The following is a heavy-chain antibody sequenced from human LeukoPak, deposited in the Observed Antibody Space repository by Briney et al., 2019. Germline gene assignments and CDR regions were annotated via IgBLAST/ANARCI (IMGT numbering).Heavy chain of an antibody. V-gene: IGHV1-69*05. J-gene: IGHJ3*02. Sequence: VASVKVSCKASGGTFSSYAISWVRQAPGQGLEWMGGIIPIFGTANYAQKFQGRVTMTRDTSTSTVYMELSSLRSEDTAVYYCARDRAQLPLWAFDIWGQGTMVTVSS. CDR2: IIPIFGTA. D-gene: IGHD2-2*01. CDR1: GGTFSSYA. CDR3: ARDRAQLPLWAFDI.